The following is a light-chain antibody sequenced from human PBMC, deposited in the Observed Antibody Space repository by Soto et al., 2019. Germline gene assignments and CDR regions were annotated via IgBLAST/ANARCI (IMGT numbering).Light chain of an antibody. CDR1: QSLLHNNGHDY. Sequence: DVVLTQSPLSLPVTPGEPASISCRSSQSLLHNNGHDYLNWYVQKPGQSPQLLIYLASKRASGVPDRFSGSGSGTDFTLKISRVEAEDVGVYYCMQALQTPRTFGQGTKVQIK. CDR3: MQALQTPRT. V-gene: IGKV2-28*01. CDR2: LAS. J-gene: IGKJ1*01.